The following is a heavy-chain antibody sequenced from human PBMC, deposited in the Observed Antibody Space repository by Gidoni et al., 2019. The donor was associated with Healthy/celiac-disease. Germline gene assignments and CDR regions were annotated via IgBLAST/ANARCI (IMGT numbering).Heavy chain of an antibody. J-gene: IGHJ4*02. CDR1: RYTFTSYY. CDR2: IKPSGGST. CDR3: AREPGIAGFRINPDPEGGFDY. D-gene: IGHD6-13*01. V-gene: IGHV1-46*03. Sequence: QVQQVQSGAGVKKPGASLMVSCQASRYTFTSYYLPLLRQAPGQGLEWMGIIKPSGGSTSYAKKFQGRVTMTRDTSTSTVYMELSSLRSEDTAVDYGAREPGIAGFRINPDPEGGFDYWGQGTLVTVSS.